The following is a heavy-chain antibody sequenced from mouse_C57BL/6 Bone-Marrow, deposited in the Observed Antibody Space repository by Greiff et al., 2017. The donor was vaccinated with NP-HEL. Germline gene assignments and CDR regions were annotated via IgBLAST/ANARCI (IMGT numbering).Heavy chain of an antibody. CDR2: IHPNSGST. J-gene: IGHJ3*01. D-gene: IGHD2-4*01. CDR3: ARSGNDYPWFAY. V-gene: IGHV1-64*01. Sequence: QVHVKQPGAELVKPGASVKLSCKASGYTFTSYWMHWVKQRPGQGLEWIGMIHPNSGSTNYNEKFKSKATLTVDKSSSTAYMQLSSLTSEDSAVYYCARSGNDYPWFAYWGQGTLVTVSA. CDR1: GYTFTSYW.